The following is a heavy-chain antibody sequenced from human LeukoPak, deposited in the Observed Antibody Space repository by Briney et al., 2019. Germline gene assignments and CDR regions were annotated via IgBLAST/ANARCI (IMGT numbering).Heavy chain of an antibody. CDR3: ARGLYLGIAAVPPQKNYYMDV. CDR2: INHSGST. V-gene: IGHV4-61*01. CDR1: GGSVSSGSYY. J-gene: IGHJ6*03. Sequence: SETLSLTCTVSGGSVSSGSYYWSWIRQPPGKGLEWIGEINHSGSTNYNPSLKSRVTISVDTSKNQFSLKLSSVTAADTAVYYCARGLYLGIAAVPPQKNYYMDVWGKGTTVTVSS. D-gene: IGHD6-25*01.